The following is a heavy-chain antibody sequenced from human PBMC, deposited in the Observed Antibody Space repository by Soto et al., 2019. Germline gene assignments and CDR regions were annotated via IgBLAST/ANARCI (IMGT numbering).Heavy chain of an antibody. Sequence: QVQLVESGGGVVQPGRSLRLSCAASGFTFSSYGMHWVRQAPGKGLEWVAVIWYDGSNKYYADSVKGRFTISRDNSKNTLYLQMNSLRAEDTAVYYCARDWSIAAAGTGDYWGQGTLVTVSS. J-gene: IGHJ4*02. CDR1: GFTFSSYG. CDR3: ARDWSIAAAGTGDY. D-gene: IGHD6-13*01. CDR2: IWYDGSNK. V-gene: IGHV3-33*01.